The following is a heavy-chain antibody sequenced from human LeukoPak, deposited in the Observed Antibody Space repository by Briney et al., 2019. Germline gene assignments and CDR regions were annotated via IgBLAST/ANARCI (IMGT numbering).Heavy chain of an antibody. CDR3: ARQRNYCSSTSCRPREYYYYYYMDV. CDR2: IYYSGST. CDR1: GGSISSGDYY. Sequence: KPSQTLSLTCTVSGGSISSGDYYWSWIRQPPGKGLEWIGYIYYSGSTYYNPSLKSRVTISVDTSKNQFSLKLSSVTAADTAVYYCARQRNYCSSTSCRPREYYYYYYMDVWGKGTTVTVSS. V-gene: IGHV4-30-4*08. D-gene: IGHD2-2*01. J-gene: IGHJ6*03.